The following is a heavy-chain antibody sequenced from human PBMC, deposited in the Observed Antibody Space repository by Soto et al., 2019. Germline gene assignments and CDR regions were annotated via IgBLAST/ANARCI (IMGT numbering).Heavy chain of an antibody. Sequence: QVQLQQWGAGLLKPSETLSLTCAVYGGSFSGYYWSWIRQPPGKGLEWIGEINHSGSTNYNPSLKSRVTISVDTSKNQFSLKLSSVTAADTAVCYCARGRGSGSYYYYGMDVWGQGTTVTVSS. V-gene: IGHV4-34*01. CDR3: ARGRGSGSYYYYGMDV. CDR2: INHSGST. CDR1: GGSFSGYY. J-gene: IGHJ6*02. D-gene: IGHD3-10*01.